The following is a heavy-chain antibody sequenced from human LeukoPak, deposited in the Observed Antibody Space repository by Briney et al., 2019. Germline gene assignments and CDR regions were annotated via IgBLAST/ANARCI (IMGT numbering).Heavy chain of an antibody. CDR1: GGSISSYY. V-gene: IGHV4-59*01. CDR2: IYYSGST. J-gene: IGHJ3*02. D-gene: IGHD3-22*01. Sequence: SETLSLTCTVSGGSISSYYWSWIRQPPGKGLEWIGYIYYSGSTNYNPSLKSRVTMSVDTSKNQFSLKLSSVTAADTAVYYCARDKDYFDSGGAFDIWGQGTTVTVSS. CDR3: ARDKDYFDSGGAFDI.